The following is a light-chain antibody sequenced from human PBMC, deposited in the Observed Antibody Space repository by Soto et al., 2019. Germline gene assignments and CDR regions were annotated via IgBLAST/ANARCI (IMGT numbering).Light chain of an antibody. V-gene: IGKV1-5*03. Sequence: DIQMTQSPYTLSASVGDRVTITCRASQSSSSWLAWYQQKPGKAPKLLIYKASSLESGVPLRFSGSGSGTEVTLTIISLQPDDFATYYCHHYNSYLYPLGQGTKLEIK. CDR1: QSSSSW. J-gene: IGKJ2*01. CDR3: HHYNSYLYP. CDR2: KAS.